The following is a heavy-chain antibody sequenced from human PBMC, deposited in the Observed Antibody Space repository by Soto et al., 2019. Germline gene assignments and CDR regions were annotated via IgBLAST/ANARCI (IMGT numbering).Heavy chain of an antibody. J-gene: IGHJ6*02. D-gene: IGHD5-18*01. CDR2: INPNSGGT. CDR3: ARGGPIQLWLQVHYYYGMDV. V-gene: IGHV1-2*04. Sequence: ASVKVSCKASGYTFTGYYMHWVRQAPGQGLEWMGWINPNSGGTNYAQKFQGWVTMTRDTSISTAYMELSRLRSDDTAVYYCARGGPIQLWLQVHYYYGMDVWGQGTTVTVSS. CDR1: GYTFTGYY.